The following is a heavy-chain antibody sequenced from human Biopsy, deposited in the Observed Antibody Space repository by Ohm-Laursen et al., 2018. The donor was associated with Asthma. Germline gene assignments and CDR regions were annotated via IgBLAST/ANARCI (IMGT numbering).Heavy chain of an antibody. V-gene: IGHV3-30*03. CDR2: ISYDGGNK. D-gene: IGHD4-23*01. Sequence: SLRLSCTASGFTFSIYDIHWVRQAPGKGLGWVAVISYDGGNKFYGDSVKGRFTLSRDNSRNTLYLQMNSLRVEDTAIYYCARTHERWTSIQDDALDIWGQGTMVIVSS. J-gene: IGHJ3*02. CDR3: ARTHERWTSIQDDALDI. CDR1: GFTFSIYD.